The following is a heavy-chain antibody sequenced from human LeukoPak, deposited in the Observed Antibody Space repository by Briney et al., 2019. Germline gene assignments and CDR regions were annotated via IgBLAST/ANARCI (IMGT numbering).Heavy chain of an antibody. J-gene: IGHJ4*02. CDR1: GYSISSGYY. V-gene: IGHV4-38-2*01. CDR2: IYHSGST. Sequence: PSETLSLTCAVSGYSISSGYYWGWIRQPPGKGLEWIGSIYHSGSTYYNPSLKSRVTISVDTSKNQFSLKLSSVTAADTAVYYCARFRFTIFGVVMDRYFDHWGQGTLVTVSS. D-gene: IGHD3-3*01. CDR3: ARFRFTIFGVVMDRYFDH.